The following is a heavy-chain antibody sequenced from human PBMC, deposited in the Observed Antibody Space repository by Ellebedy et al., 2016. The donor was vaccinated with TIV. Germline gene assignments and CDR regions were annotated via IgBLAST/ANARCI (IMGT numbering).Heavy chain of an antibody. D-gene: IGHD1-1*01. CDR3: AQDAQGYAFA. V-gene: IGHV3-23*01. CDR1: GFTFSSYA. J-gene: IGHJ4*02. Sequence: GESLKISCAVSGFTFSSYAMNWVPQAPGQGLEWVPSIGSGGGSPHYADSVKGRFTISTDVSRPTLFHQMNSLRADDTDVYYCAQDAQGYAFAWGQGTLVTVSS. CDR2: IGSGGGSP.